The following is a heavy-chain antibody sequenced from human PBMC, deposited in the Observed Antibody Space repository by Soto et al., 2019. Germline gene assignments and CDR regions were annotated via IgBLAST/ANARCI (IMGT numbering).Heavy chain of an antibody. CDR2: MNPYSGNT. D-gene: IGHD4-17*01. CDR3: ARYYGDYIWFFDY. CDR1: GYTFTSYD. J-gene: IGHJ4*02. Sequence: RASVKVSCKASGYTFTSYDINWVRQATGQGLEWMGWMNPYSGNTGYAQKLQGRVTMTRDTSMSTAYIELRSLRSEDTAVYYCARYYGDYIWFFDYWGQGTLVTVSS. V-gene: IGHV1-8*01.